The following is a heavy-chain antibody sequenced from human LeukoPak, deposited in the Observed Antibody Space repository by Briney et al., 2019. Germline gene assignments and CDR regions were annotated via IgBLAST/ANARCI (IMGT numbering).Heavy chain of an antibody. CDR2: VHLNGAT. V-gene: IGHV4-4*02. Sequence: AETLSLTCAVSGFSITTTNWWSWVRQPPGKGLEWIGEVHLNGATNYKPSLESRFSMSIDKYNNHLSLEVTSVPAADTAMYYCTRESGAFSPFGFWGQGTLVTVSS. J-gene: IGHJ4*02. D-gene: IGHD1-26*01. CDR3: TRESGAFSPFGF. CDR1: GFSITTTNW.